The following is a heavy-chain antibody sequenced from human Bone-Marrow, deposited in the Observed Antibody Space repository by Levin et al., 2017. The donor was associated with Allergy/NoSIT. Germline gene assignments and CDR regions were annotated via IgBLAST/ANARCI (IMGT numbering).Heavy chain of an antibody. J-gene: IGHJ6*02. V-gene: IGHV3-30*18. CDR2: ISYGGNNQ. Sequence: LSLTCAASGFTFNSYDMHWVRQAPGKGLEWVARISYGGNNQYYADSVRGRFTISRDNSKNTLFLQMNNLRAEDTAVYFCAKAAGNTGYGMDVWGQGTTVSASS. D-gene: IGHD5-18*01. CDR3: AKAAGNTGYGMDV. CDR1: GFTFNSYD.